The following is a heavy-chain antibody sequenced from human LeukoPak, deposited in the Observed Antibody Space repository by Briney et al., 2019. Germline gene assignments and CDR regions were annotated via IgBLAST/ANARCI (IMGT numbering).Heavy chain of an antibody. D-gene: IGHD2-21*02. Sequence: SGGSLRLSCAASGFTFSSYSMNWVRQAPGKGLEWVSTIGVDGTSTFYADSVKGRFTISRDNSKNTLYLQMNSLRADDTALYYCAKWRPTALSTEAFDIWGQGTVVTVSS. J-gene: IGHJ3*02. CDR3: AKWRPTALSTEAFDI. CDR1: GFTFSSYS. V-gene: IGHV3-23*01. CDR2: IGVDGTST.